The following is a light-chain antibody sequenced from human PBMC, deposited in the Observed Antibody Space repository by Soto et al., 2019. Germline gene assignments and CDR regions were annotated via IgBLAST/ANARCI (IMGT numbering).Light chain of an antibody. CDR3: CSYAGSDTLV. CDR1: SSDVGGYHY. J-gene: IGLJ2*01. Sequence: QSALTQPRSVSGSPGQSVTLSCTGTSSDVGGYHYVSWYQHHPGKAPKIIIHDVNKRPSGVPGRVSGSKSGNTAALTISGLQTEDEAEYYCCSYAGSDTLVFGGGTKLTVL. CDR2: DVN. V-gene: IGLV2-11*01.